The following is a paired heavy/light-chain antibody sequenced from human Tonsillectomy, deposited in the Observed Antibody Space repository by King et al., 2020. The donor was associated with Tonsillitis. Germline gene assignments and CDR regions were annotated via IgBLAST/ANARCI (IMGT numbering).Heavy chain of an antibody. D-gene: IGHD4-17*01. Sequence: ELQLLESGGGLVQPGGSLRLSCAASGFTFSSYAMSWVRQAPGKGLEWVSGISDYGGSKYYAASVKGRFTISRDNSKGTLYLQLKSLRAEDTAVYFCAKDLLVGDYGPVAFDIWGQGTLVTVSS. CDR2: ISDYGGSK. CDR1: GFTFSSYA. V-gene: IGHV3-23*01. CDR3: AKDLLVGDYGPVAFDI. J-gene: IGHJ3*02.
Light chain of an antibody. CDR1: RNDVGSYDR. V-gene: IGLV2-18*02. CDR3: SSYTSSSTLV. Sequence: QSALTQPPSVSGSPGQSVTISCTGTRNDVGSYDRVSWYQQSPRTAPKLMIYDVNDRPSGVPDRFSGSKSGYTASLTISGLQAEDEADYYCSSYTSSSTLVFGGGTKLTVL. J-gene: IGLJ2*01. CDR2: DVN.